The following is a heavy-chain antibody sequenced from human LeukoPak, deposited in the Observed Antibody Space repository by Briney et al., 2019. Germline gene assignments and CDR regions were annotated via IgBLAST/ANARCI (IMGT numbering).Heavy chain of an antibody. D-gene: IGHD3-10*01. J-gene: IGHJ4*02. V-gene: IGHV4-34*01. Sequence: SETLSLTCAVYGGSLSGYYWSWIRQPPGKGLEWIGEINHSGFSDYNPSLKSRVSISVDTSKNQFSLKLSSVTAADTAVYYCARDRHYYGSGRPSYFDYWGQGTLVTVSS. CDR3: ARDRHYYGSGRPSYFDY. CDR1: GGSLSGYY. CDR2: INHSGFS.